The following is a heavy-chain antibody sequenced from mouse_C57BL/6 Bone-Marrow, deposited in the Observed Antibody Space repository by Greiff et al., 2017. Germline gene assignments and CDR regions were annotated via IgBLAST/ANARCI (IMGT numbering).Heavy chain of an antibody. CDR2: IDPSDSYT. CDR3: ARSVSRYFDY. J-gene: IGHJ2*01. V-gene: IGHV1-69*01. CDR1: GYTFTSYW. Sequence: VQLQQPGAELVMPGASVKLSCKASGYTFTSYWMHWVKQRPGQGLEWIGEIDPSDSYTNYNQKFKGKSTLTVDKSSNTAYMQLSSLTSEESAVYYCARSVSRYFDYWGKGTTLTVSS.